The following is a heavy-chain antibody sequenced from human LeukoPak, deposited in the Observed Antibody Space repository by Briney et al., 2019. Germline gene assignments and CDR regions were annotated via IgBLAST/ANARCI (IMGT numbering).Heavy chain of an antibody. J-gene: IGHJ4*02. CDR3: ARDYDYGDYPEY. D-gene: IGHD4-17*01. CDR1: EFTFSSYG. V-gene: IGHV3-30*03. CDR2: ISYDGSNK. Sequence: PGGSLRLSCAASEFTFSSYGMHWVRQAPGKGLEWVAVISYDGSNKYYADSVKGRFTISRDNSKNTLYLQMNSLRAEDTALYYCARDYDYGDYPEYWGQGTLVTVSS.